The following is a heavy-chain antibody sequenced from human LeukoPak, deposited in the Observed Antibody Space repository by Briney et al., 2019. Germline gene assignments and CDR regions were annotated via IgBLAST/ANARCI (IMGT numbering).Heavy chain of an antibody. CDR3: ARGAAVAAPPSDY. Sequence: PGGSLRLCCAASGFTVRSYSMNWVRQARGKGLEWVSSISSSSSYIYYADSVKGRFTISRDNAKNSLYLQMNSLRAEDAAVYYCARGAAVAAPPSDYWGQGTLVTVSS. J-gene: IGHJ4*02. V-gene: IGHV3-21*03. CDR2: ISSSSSYI. CDR1: GFTVRSYS. D-gene: IGHD6-19*01.